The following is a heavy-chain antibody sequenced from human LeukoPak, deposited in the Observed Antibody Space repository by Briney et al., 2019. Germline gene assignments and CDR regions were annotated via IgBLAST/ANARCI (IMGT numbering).Heavy chain of an antibody. D-gene: IGHD5-24*01. CDR1: GFNFDDYA. V-gene: IGHV3-9*01. CDR2: INWKTGDG. Sequence: GGSLRLSCAVSGFNFDDYAMHWVRQAPGRGLEWVSGINWKTGDGIYADSVKGRFTISRDNAKNSLYLQMSSLRAEDTALYYCTRRAARWQFDLWGCGTLLTVSS. J-gene: IGHJ2*01. CDR3: TRRAARWQFDL.